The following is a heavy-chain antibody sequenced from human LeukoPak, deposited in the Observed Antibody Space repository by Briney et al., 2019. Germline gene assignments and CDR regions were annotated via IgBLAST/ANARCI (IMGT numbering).Heavy chain of an antibody. V-gene: IGHV3-74*01. D-gene: IGHD3-10*01. CDR3: VRVGGLDYYFDY. CDR2: IKTDGSTT. Sequence: PGGSLRLSCTASGFIFSNCWMHWVRQVPGKGLVWVSRIKTDGSTTTYADSVKGRFTISRDNARNTLYLQMNSLRAEDTAIYYCVRVGGLDYYFDYWGQGILVTVSS. J-gene: IGHJ4*02. CDR1: GFIFSNCW.